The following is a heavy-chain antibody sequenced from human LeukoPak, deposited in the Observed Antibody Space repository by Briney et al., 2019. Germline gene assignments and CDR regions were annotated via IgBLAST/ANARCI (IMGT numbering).Heavy chain of an antibody. CDR3: ARDLGYWSGSYPAFDY. J-gene: IGHJ4*02. D-gene: IGHD3-10*01. CDR1: GYTFTGYY. V-gene: IGHV1-2*04. CDR2: INPNSGGT. Sequence: GASVKVSCKASGYTFTGYYMHWVRQAPGQGLEWMGWINPNSGGTNYAQKFQGWVTMTRDTSISTAYMELSRLRSDDTAVYYCARDLGYWSGSYPAFDYWGQGTLVTVSS.